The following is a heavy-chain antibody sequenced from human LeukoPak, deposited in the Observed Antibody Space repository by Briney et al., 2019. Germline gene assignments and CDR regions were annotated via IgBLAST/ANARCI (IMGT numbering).Heavy chain of an antibody. Sequence: GGSLRLSCAASGFTFSSYAMHWVRQAPGKGLEWVAVISYDGSNKYYADSVKGRFTISRDNSKNTLFVHMNSLRAEDTAVYYCAKDKSIYCSSTSCPPLGPMDVWGQGTTVTVSS. D-gene: IGHD2-2*01. CDR2: ISYDGSNK. J-gene: IGHJ6*02. CDR1: GFTFSSYA. CDR3: AKDKSIYCSSTSCPPLGPMDV. V-gene: IGHV3-30-3*01.